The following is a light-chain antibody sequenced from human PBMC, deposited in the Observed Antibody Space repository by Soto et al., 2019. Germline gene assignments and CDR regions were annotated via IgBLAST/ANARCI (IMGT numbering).Light chain of an antibody. CDR1: QSISSS. CDR3: QQTYSTPYT. CDR2: AAS. Sequence: DIQMTQSPSPLSASVGDRVTITCRASQSISSSLNWYQQKPGKAPKLLIYAASSLQGGVPSRFSGSGSGTYFTLTISSLQPGDFATYYCQQTYSTPYTFGQGTKLEIK. V-gene: IGKV1-39*01. J-gene: IGKJ2*01.